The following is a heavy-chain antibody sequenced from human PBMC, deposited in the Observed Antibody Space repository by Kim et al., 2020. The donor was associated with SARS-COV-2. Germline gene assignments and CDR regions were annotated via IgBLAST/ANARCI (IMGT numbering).Heavy chain of an antibody. V-gene: IGHV3-49*03. CDR2: IRSKAYGGTT. Sequence: GGSLRLSCTASGFTFGDYAMSWFRQAPGKGLEWVGFIRSKAYGGTTEYAASVKGRFTISRDDSKSIAYLQMNSLKTEDTAVYYCTGPLGMVRGVIMWDGMDVWGQGTPVTVSS. CDR3: TGPLGMVRGVIMWDGMDV. J-gene: IGHJ6*02. CDR1: GFTFGDYA. D-gene: IGHD3-10*01.